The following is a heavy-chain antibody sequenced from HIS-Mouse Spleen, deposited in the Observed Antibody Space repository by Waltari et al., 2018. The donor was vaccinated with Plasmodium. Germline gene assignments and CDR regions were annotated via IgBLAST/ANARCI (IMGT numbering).Heavy chain of an antibody. J-gene: IGHJ1*01. CDR1: GYTFTGYY. D-gene: IGHD6-13*01. Sequence: QVQLVQSGAEVKKPGASVKVSCTASGYTFTGYYLHWVRQPHGQGLEWMGWSNPNSGGTNYAQKFQGRVTMTRDTSISTAYMELSRLRSDDTAVYYCARVLGYKAAAGTFVEYFQHWGQGTLVTVSS. V-gene: IGHV1-2*02. CDR3: ARVLGYKAAAGTFVEYFQH. CDR2: SNPNSGGT.